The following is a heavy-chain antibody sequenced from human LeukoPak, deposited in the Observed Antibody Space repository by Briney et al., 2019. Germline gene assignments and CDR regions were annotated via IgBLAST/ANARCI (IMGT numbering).Heavy chain of an antibody. CDR3: AKDGYGGKIALVY. D-gene: IGHD4-23*01. J-gene: IGHJ4*02. CDR2: ISYDGSNK. CDR1: GFTFSSYA. V-gene: IGHV3-30-3*01. Sequence: GGSLRLSCAASGFTFSSYAMHWVRQAPGKGLEWVAVISYDGSNKYYADSVKGRFTISRDNSKNTLYLQMNSLRAEDTAVYYCAKDGYGGKIALVYWGQGTLVTVSS.